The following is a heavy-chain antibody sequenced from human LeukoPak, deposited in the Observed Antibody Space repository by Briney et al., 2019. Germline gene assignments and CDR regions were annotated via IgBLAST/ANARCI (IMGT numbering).Heavy chain of an antibody. CDR2: IYYSGST. Sequence: SETLSLTCAVYGGSFSGYYWSWIRQSPGKGLEWIGSIYYSGSTYYNPSLKSRVTISVDTSKNQFSLKLSSVTAADTAVYYCASEVAASNYWGQGTLVTVSS. CDR3: ASEVAASNY. CDR1: GGSFSGYY. D-gene: IGHD2-15*01. J-gene: IGHJ4*02. V-gene: IGHV4-34*01.